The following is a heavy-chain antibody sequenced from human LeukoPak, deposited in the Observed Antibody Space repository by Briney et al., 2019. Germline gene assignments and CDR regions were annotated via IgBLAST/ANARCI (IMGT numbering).Heavy chain of an antibody. CDR1: GFTFSSYE. J-gene: IGHJ4*02. D-gene: IGHD2-8*01. V-gene: IGHV3-48*03. CDR2: ISSSGSTI. CDR3: ARDLNDYFNS. Sequence: GGSLRLSCAASGFTFSSYEMNWVRQAPGKGLEWVSYISSSGSTIGYADSVKGRFTISRDNAKNSLYLQMNSLRAEDTAVYYCARDLNDYFNSWGQGTLVTVSS.